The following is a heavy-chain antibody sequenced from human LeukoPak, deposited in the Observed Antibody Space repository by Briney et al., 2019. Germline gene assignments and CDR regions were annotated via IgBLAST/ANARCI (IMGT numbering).Heavy chain of an antibody. CDR2: IYVDGRTT. CDR3: IRDFRSADL. J-gene: IGHJ5*02. CDR1: GFTFSNYW. Sequence: GGSLRLSCVASGFTFSNYWMHWVRQPPGKGLVWVSRIYVDGRTTNYADSVKGRFTISGDNAKNTVYLEMNSLSVEDTATYYCIRDFRSADLWGQGTLVTVTS. V-gene: IGHV3-74*01.